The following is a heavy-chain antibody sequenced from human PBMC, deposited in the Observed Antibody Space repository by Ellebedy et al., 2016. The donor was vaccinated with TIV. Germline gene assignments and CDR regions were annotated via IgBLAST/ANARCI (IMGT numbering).Heavy chain of an antibody. D-gene: IGHD3-16*01. CDR3: ASWGQTKNGDSFDY. V-gene: IGHV5-10-1*01. J-gene: IGHJ4*02. Sequence: GESLKISCKGSGYSFTSYWIDWVRQLPGKGLEWMGRIDPSDSYTNYSPSFQGHVTISADKSISTAYLQWSSLKASDTAMYYCASWGQTKNGDSFDYWGQGTLVTVSS. CDR1: GYSFTSYW. CDR2: IDPSDSYT.